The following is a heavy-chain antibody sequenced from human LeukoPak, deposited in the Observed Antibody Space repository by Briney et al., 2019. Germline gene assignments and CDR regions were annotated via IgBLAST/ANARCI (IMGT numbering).Heavy chain of an antibody. V-gene: IGHV4-59*11. J-gene: IGHJ4*02. CDR3: ATRPADSTWYGVFDF. CDR2: VFSSGST. CDR1: GGSINSHY. Sequence: SETLSLTCTVSGGSINSHYWRWIRQPPGKGLEWIGYVFSSGSTNYNPSLKSRVTMSLDTSRDQFSLRLNSVTAADTAIYFCATRPADSTWYGVFDFWSPGSLVTVSS. D-gene: IGHD6-13*01.